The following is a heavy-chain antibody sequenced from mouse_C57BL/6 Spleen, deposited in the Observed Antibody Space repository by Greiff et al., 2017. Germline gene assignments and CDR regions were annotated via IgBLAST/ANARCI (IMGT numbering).Heavy chain of an antibody. V-gene: IGHV1-4*01. J-gene: IGHJ4*01. Sequence: QVQLQQSGAELARPGASVKMSCKASGYTFTSYTMHWVKQRPGQGLEWIGYINPSSGYTKYNQKFKDKATLTADKSSSTAYMQLSSLTSEDYAVYYYARQRHPVVALYAMDYWGQGTSVTVSS. CDR2: INPSSGYT. D-gene: IGHD1-1*01. CDR3: ARQRHPVVALYAMDY. CDR1: GYTFTSYT.